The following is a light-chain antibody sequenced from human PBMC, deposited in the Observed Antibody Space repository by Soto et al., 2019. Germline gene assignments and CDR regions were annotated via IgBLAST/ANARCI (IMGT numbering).Light chain of an antibody. V-gene: IGLV4-69*01. CDR1: SGHSSYA. CDR2: VNSDGSH. J-gene: IGLJ3*02. CDR3: QTWGTGFQV. Sequence: QPVLTQSPSASASLGASVKLTCTLNSGHSSYAVAWHQQQPEKGPRYLMKVNSDGSHSKGDGIPHRCSGSSSGAERYLTISSLQSDDEADYYCQTWGTGFQVFGGGTKLTVL.